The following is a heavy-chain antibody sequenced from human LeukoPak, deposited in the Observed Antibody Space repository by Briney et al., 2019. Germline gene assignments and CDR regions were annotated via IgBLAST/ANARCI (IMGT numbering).Heavy chain of an antibody. V-gene: IGHV4-38-2*01. CDR3: ARVATTTNPPQRPFDY. CDR1: GYSMSSGYY. CDR2: IYYSGST. D-gene: IGHD5-12*01. J-gene: IGHJ4*02. Sequence: PSETLSLTCAVSGYSMSSGYYWGWIRQPPGKGLEWGGSIYYSGSTYYNPSLKSRVTISVDTSKNQFSLKLSSVTAADTAVYYCARVATTTNPPQRPFDYWGQGTLVTVSS.